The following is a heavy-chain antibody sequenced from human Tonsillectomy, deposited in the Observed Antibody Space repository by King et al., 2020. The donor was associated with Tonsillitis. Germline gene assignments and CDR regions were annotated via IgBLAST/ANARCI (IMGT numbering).Heavy chain of an antibody. CDR2: ISSSSTYT. J-gene: IGHJ4*02. Sequence: VQLVESGGGLVKPGGSLRLSCAASGFTFSDSYMSWIRQAPGKGLEWVSYISSSSTYTNYADSVKGRFTISRDNAKNSLYLQMNSLRAEDTAVYHCAKPQRPYAGRDYWGQGTLVTVSS. CDR3: AKPQRPYAGRDY. CDR1: GFTFSDSY. V-gene: IGHV3-11*05. D-gene: IGHD4-23*01.